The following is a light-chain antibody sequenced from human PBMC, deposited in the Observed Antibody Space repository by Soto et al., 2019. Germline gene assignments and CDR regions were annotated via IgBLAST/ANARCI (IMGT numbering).Light chain of an antibody. CDR3: QQYGSSGT. CDR2: GAS. CDR1: QSVSNNY. J-gene: IGKJ1*01. V-gene: IGKV3-20*01. Sequence: IGLMQSAGTLSLSPGERATPSCRASQSVSNNYLAWYQQKPGQAPRLLIYGASNRATGIPDRFSGSGSGTDFTLTISRLEPEDFAVYYCQQYGSSGTFGQGTKVDIK.